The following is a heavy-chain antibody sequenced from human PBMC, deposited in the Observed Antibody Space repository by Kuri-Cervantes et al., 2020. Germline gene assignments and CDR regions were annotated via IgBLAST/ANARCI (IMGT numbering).Heavy chain of an antibody. CDR3: ARGLAVAGLFDY. J-gene: IGHJ4*02. D-gene: IGHD6-19*01. CDR2: INHRGST. CDR1: IGSFSSYF. V-gene: IGHV4-34*01. Sequence: GSLRLSCDVYIGSFSSYFWSWIRQSPGKGLEWIGEINHRGSTNYNPSLMGRVTISGDTSKKQFSLNLNSVTAADTAVYYCARGLAVAGLFDYWGQGTLVTVSS.